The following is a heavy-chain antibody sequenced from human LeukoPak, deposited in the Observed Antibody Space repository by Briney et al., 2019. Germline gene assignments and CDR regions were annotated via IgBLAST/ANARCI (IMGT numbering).Heavy chain of an antibody. CDR2: INHSGST. D-gene: IGHD3-9*01. J-gene: IGHJ5*02. CDR1: GGSFSGYY. V-gene: IGHV4-34*01. CDR3: ASTWRTYYDILTGANWFDP. Sequence: SETLSLTCAVYGGSFSGYYWSWIRQPPGKGLEWIGEINHSGSTNYNPSLKSRVTISVDTSKNQFSLKLSSVTAADTAVYYCASTWRTYYDILTGANWFDPWGQGTLVTVSS.